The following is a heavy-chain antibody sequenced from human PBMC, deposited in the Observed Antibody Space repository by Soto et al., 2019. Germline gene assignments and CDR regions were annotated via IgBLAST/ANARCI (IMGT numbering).Heavy chain of an antibody. CDR1: GGSISGDDYF. V-gene: IGHV4-30-4*01. J-gene: IGHJ4*02. CDR3: ARDLAYCSTASCYAKWGY. Sequence: PSETLSLTCTVSGGSISGDDYFWSWIRQPPGKGLEWIGFIYYSGTYYNPSLKSRATISTDTSKNHFSLKLSSVTAADTAVYYCARDLAYCSTASCYAKWGYWGQGTLVTVSS. CDR2: IYYSGT. D-gene: IGHD2-15*01.